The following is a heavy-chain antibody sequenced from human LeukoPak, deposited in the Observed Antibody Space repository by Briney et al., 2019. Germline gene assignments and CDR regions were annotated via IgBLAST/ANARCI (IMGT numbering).Heavy chain of an antibody. Sequence: PGGSLRLSCAASGFTFSSYAMSWVRQAPGKGLEWVSAISGSGSSTYYADSVKGRFTISRDNSKNTLYLQMNSLRAEDTAVYYCAKDLEYYYGSGIDYWGQGTLVTVSS. CDR1: GFTFSSYA. D-gene: IGHD3-10*01. J-gene: IGHJ4*02. CDR3: AKDLEYYYGSGIDY. CDR2: ISGSGSST. V-gene: IGHV3-23*01.